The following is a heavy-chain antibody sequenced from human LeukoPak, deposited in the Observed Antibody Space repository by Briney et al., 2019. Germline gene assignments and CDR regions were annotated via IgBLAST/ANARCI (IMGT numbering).Heavy chain of an antibody. J-gene: IGHJ4*02. CDR3: AKEHLKYANDNRGSFDY. CDR2: ITRGGSP. Sequence: PGGSLRLSCLASGFPLSETAMTWVRPAAGRGLEWPSVITRGGSPYYADSVKGRFTISRDNARNTVYLQLNSLRNEDTALYYCAKEHLKYANDNRGSFDYWGQGTLVTVSS. V-gene: IGHV3-23*01. D-gene: IGHD3-22*01. CDR1: GFPLSETA.